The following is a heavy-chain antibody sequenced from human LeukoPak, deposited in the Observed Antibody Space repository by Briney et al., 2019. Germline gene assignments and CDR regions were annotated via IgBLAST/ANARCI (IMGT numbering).Heavy chain of an antibody. Sequence: GGSLRLSCAASGFTFSSYWMHWVRQAPGKGLVWVSRINTDGSSTSYADSVKGRFTISRDDAKNTLYLQMNSLRAEDTAVYYCARASPGSGWYGEDYYFDYWGQGTLVTVSS. V-gene: IGHV3-74*01. D-gene: IGHD6-19*01. CDR1: GFTFSSYW. J-gene: IGHJ4*02. CDR3: ARASPGSGWYGEDYYFDY. CDR2: INTDGSST.